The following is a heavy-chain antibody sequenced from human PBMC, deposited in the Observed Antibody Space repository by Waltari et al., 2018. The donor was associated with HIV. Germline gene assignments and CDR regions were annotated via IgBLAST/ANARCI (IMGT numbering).Heavy chain of an antibody. J-gene: IGHJ4*02. CDR1: GYTFIGYD. CDR2: MNPNSGHT. Sequence: QVQLVQSGAAVKELGTSVRVSCTASGYTFIGYDIPCVRQAAGQGLEWMGWMNPNSGHTGYEQSFQGRVIMTRNISIDTAYMELTSLKFEDTAVYFCARSRSGGFAPRFDYWGQGALVTVSS. CDR3: ARSRSGGFAPRFDY. V-gene: IGHV1-8*01. D-gene: IGHD5-12*01.